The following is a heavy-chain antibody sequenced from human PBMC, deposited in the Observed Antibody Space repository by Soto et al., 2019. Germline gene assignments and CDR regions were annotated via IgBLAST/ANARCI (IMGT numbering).Heavy chain of an antibody. CDR1: GDSISSNYW. Sequence: QVQLQESGPGLVKPSGTLSLTCAVSGDSISSNYWWSWVRQPPGKGLEWIGEIYHSGSTNYNPSLKSRVTISVDKSKNQFSLKLSSVTAADTAVYYCTRRRITMIVVVYDAFDIWGQGTTVTVSS. CDR3: TRRRITMIVVVYDAFDI. V-gene: IGHV4-4*02. J-gene: IGHJ3*02. D-gene: IGHD3-22*01. CDR2: IYHSGST.